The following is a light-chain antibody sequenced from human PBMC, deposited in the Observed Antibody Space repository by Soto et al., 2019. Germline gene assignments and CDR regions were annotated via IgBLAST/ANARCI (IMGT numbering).Light chain of an antibody. CDR2: GAT. Sequence: EKVMPQSQATLSVSPGERATLSCRASQSVSSYLAWYQQKPGQAPRLLIYGATTRATGIPARFSGSGSGTEFTLTISSLQSEDFAVDYCQQYNNWYTFGQGTKLEIK. J-gene: IGKJ2*01. CDR1: QSVSSY. V-gene: IGKV3-15*01. CDR3: QQYNNWYT.